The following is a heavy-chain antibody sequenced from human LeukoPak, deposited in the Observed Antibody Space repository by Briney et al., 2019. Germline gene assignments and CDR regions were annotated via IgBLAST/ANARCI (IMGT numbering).Heavy chain of an antibody. J-gene: IGHJ5*02. CDR1: GGSISNYY. Sequence: SETLSLTCTVSGGSISNYYWNWIRQPPGKGLEWIGEINHSGSTNYNSSLKSRVTISVDTSKNQFSLKLSSVTAADTAVYYCARGRITMVRGAPLWFDPWGQGTLVTVSS. V-gene: IGHV4-34*01. CDR3: ARGRITMVRGAPLWFDP. CDR2: INHSGST. D-gene: IGHD3-10*01.